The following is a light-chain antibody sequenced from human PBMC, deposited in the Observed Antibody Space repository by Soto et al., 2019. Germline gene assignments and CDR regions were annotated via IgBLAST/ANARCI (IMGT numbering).Light chain of an antibody. CDR1: QSISSY. CDR3: HQSYSTPLFT. V-gene: IGKV1-39*01. J-gene: IGKJ3*01. CDR2: AAS. Sequence: DIQITQSPSSLSASVGDRVTITCRSSQSISSYLNWYQQKPGKAPKLLIYAASSLQSGVPSRFSGSGSGTDFTLTISSLQPEDFATYYCHQSYSTPLFTFGPGTKVDIK.